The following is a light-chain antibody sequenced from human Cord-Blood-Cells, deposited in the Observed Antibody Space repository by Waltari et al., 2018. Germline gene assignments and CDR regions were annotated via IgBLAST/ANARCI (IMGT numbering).Light chain of an antibody. CDR2: DVS. CDR3: NSDTSSSTVV. J-gene: IGLJ2*01. Sequence: QSALTQPASVSGSPGQSITISCTGTSSDVGGYNYVSWYQQHPGKAPKLMIYDVSNRPSRGSNRVSCSQSGHTGSLTNSGLPAEDEGDYFRNSDTSSSTVVFGGGTKLTGL. V-gene: IGLV2-14*01. CDR1: SSDVGGYNY.